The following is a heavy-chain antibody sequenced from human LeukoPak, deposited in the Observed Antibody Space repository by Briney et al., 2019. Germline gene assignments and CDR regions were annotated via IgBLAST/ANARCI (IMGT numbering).Heavy chain of an antibody. CDR1: GGTFSSYA. CDR2: IIPIFGTA. CDR3: ARESRVAGYFDY. Sequence: SVKVSCKASGGTFSSYAISWVRQAPGQGLEWMGGIIPIFGTANYAQKFQGRVTITADESTSTAYMELSSLRSEDTAVYYCARESRVAGYFDYWGQGTLVTVSS. J-gene: IGHJ4*02. V-gene: IGHV1-69*13. D-gene: IGHD3-10*01.